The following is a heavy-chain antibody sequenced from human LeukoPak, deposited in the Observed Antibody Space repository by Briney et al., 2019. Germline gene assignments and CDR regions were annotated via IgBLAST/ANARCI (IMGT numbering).Heavy chain of an antibody. CDR3: TTVRYYYDSSGFAEYFQH. D-gene: IGHD3-22*01. J-gene: IGHJ1*01. CDR1: GFTFSSYA. V-gene: IGHV3-15*01. CDR2: IKSKTDGGTT. Sequence: GGSLRLSCAASGFTFSSYAMSWVRQAPGKGLEWVGRIKSKTDGGTTDYAAPVKGRFTISRDDSKNTLYLQMNSLKTEDTAVYYCTTVRYYYDSSGFAEYFQHWGQGTLVTVSS.